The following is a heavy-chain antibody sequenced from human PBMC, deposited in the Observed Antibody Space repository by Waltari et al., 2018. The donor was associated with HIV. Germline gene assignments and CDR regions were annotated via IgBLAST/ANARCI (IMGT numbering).Heavy chain of an antibody. J-gene: IGHJ6*02. CDR3: ARGGSSPYYFAMDV. CDR2: SKSGNGDS. CDR1: GYTFNNYV. D-gene: IGHD6-6*01. Sequence: QAQLVQSGAEVKKPGASVKVSCKASGYTFNNYVIHWVRQAPGQRPEWMGWSKSGNGDSKYSQDFQGRVTITRDTSASTVYMELSSLRSEDTGVYYCARGGSSPYYFAMDVWGQGTTVTVSS. V-gene: IGHV1-3*02.